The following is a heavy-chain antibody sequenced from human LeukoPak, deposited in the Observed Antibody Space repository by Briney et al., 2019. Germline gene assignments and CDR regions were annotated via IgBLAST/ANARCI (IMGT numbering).Heavy chain of an antibody. CDR1: GGSISSYY. D-gene: IGHD6-6*01. Sequence: SETLSLTCTVSGGSISSYYWSWIRQPAGKGLEWIGRIYTSGSTNYNPSLKSRVTMSVDPSKNQFSLKLSSVTAADTAVYYCARSYSSSSPFDYWGQGTLVTVSS. CDR2: IYTSGST. J-gene: IGHJ4*02. CDR3: ARSYSSSSPFDY. V-gene: IGHV4-4*07.